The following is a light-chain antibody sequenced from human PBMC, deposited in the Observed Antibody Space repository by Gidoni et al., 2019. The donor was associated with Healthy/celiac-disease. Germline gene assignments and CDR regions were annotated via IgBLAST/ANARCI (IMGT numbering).Light chain of an antibody. V-gene: IGKV3-20*01. J-gene: IGKJ1*01. CDR1: QSVSSSY. CDR2: GAS. Sequence: EIVFTQSPGTLSLSPGERATLSCRSSQSVSSSYLAWYQQKPGQAPRLLIYGASSRATGIPDRFSGSGSGTDFTLNISRLEPEDVGVYYCQQYGRSPRTFGQGTKVEIK. CDR3: QQYGRSPRT.